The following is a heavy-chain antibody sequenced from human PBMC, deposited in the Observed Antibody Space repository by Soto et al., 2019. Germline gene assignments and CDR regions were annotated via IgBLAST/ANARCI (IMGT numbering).Heavy chain of an antibody. CDR3: ARTYYDFWSGYWRWFDP. Sequence: QVQLQESGPGLVKPSETLSLTCTVSGGSISGYYWSWIRQPPGMGLEWIGYIYYNGSTNYNPSLKSRVNISVDTSKNQFSLKLSSVTAADTAVYYCARTYYDFWSGYWRWFDPWGQGTLVTVSS. J-gene: IGHJ5*02. CDR1: GGSISGYY. D-gene: IGHD3-3*01. CDR2: IYYNGST. V-gene: IGHV4-59*01.